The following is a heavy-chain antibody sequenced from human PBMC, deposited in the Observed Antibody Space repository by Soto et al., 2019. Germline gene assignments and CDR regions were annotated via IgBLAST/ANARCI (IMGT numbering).Heavy chain of an antibody. D-gene: IGHD4-17*01. V-gene: IGHV3-23*01. CDR3: ATYGGHSNYFDY. Sequence: GSLRLSCAASGFTFSSYAMSWVRQAPGKGLEWVSAISGSGGSTYYADSVKGRFTISRDNSKNTLYLQMNSLRAEDTAVYYCATYGGHSNYFDYWGQGTLVTVSS. CDR2: ISGSGGST. J-gene: IGHJ4*02. CDR1: GFTFSSYA.